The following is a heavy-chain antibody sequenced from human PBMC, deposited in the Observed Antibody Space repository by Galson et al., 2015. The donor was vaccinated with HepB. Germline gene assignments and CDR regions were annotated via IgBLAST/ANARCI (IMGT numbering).Heavy chain of an antibody. V-gene: IGHV3-48*02. CDR1: GFTFSSYS. D-gene: IGHD3-3*01. J-gene: IGHJ5*02. CDR3: ARGRSIFGFNWFDP. Sequence: SLRLSCAASGFTFSSYSMNWVRQAPGKGLEWVSYISSSSSTIYYADSVKGRFTISRDNAKNSLYLQMNSLRDEDTAVYYCARGRSIFGFNWFDPWGQGTLVTVSS. CDR2: ISSSSSTI.